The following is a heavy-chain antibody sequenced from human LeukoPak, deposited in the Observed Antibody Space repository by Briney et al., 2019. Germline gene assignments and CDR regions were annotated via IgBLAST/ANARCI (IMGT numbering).Heavy chain of an antibody. V-gene: IGHV4-38-2*01. CDR2: IYHSGST. Sequence: SETLSLTCAVPGYSISSGYYWGWIRQPPGKGLEWIGSIYHSGSTYYNPSLKSRVTISVDTSKNQFSLKLSSVTAADTAVYYCARRPPYDILTGTPFDYWGQGTLVTVS. J-gene: IGHJ4*02. CDR1: GYSISSGYY. CDR3: ARRPPYDILTGTPFDY. D-gene: IGHD3-9*01.